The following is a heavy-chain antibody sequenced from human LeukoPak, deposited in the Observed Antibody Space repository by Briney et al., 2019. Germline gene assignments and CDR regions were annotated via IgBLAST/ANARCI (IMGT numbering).Heavy chain of an antibody. J-gene: IGHJ5*02. CDR2: INWNGGST. CDR1: GFTFDDYG. Sequence: GGSLRLSCAASGFTFDDYGMSWVRQAPGKGLEWVSDINWNGGSTDYADSVKGRLTISRDNAKNSLYLHMSSLRDEDTAFYYCARRHTTNWYNWFDPWGQGTLVIVSS. CDR3: ARRHTTNWYNWFDP. D-gene: IGHD1-1*01. V-gene: IGHV3-20*04.